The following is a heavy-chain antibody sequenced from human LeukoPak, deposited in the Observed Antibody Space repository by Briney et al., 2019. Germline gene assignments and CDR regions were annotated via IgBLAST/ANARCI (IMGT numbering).Heavy chain of an antibody. J-gene: IGHJ5*01. CDR3: VRGLDS. V-gene: IGHV3-74*01. CDR1: GCTFSGDW. Sequence: GGSLRLSCAASGCTFSGDWMHWVRQAPGTRLGCVSYINGDGSSTNYADSVRGGFTISRDNAKKPLYLQMNSLRDEDTAVYYCVRGLDSWGLGTLVTVSS. CDR2: INGDGSST. D-gene: IGHD3-10*01.